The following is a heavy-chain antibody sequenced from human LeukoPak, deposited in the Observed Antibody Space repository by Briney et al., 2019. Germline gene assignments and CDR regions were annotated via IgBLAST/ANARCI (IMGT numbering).Heavy chain of an antibody. CDR1: GGSISSYY. CDR3: ARAPGYSYGNLDY. J-gene: IGHJ4*02. V-gene: IGHV4-59*01. D-gene: IGHD5-18*01. Sequence: ASETLSLTCTVSGGSISSYYWSWIRQPPGKGLEWIGYIYYSGSTNYNPSLKSRVTISVDTSKNQFSLKLSSVTAADTAVYYCARAPGYSYGNLDYWGQGTLVTVSS. CDR2: IYYSGST.